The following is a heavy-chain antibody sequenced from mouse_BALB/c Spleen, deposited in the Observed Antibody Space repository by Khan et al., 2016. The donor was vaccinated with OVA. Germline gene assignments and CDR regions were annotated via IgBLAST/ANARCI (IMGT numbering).Heavy chain of an antibody. D-gene: IGHD2-4*01. Sequence: EVKLLESGPGLVKPSQSLSLTCTVTGYSITSEYAWNWIRQFPGNKLEWMGYINYSGNTRFNPSLKIRTFITRDTSKNQFFLQLNSVTTEDTATYYCARKDYYDYDPFPYWGQGTLVTVSA. CDR2: INYSGNT. J-gene: IGHJ3*01. V-gene: IGHV3-2*02. CDR1: GYSITSEYA. CDR3: ARKDYYDYDPFPY.